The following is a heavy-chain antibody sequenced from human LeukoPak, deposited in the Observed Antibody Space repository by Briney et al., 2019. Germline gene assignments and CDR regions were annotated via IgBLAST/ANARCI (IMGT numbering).Heavy chain of an antibody. D-gene: IGHD6-13*01. Sequence: PGGSLRLSCAASGFTFSSYAMSWDRQAPGKGLEWVSVISGSGGSTYYADSVKGRFTISRDNSKNTLYLQMNSLRAEDTAVYYCAKVAGYSSSWSSYDYWGQGTLVTVSS. J-gene: IGHJ4*02. CDR1: GFTFSSYA. CDR2: ISGSGGST. CDR3: AKVAGYSSSWSSYDY. V-gene: IGHV3-23*01.